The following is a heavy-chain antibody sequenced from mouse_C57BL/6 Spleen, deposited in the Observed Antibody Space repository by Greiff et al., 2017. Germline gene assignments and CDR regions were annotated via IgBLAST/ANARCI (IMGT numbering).Heavy chain of an antibody. CDR1: GYTFTSYW. D-gene: IGHD2-4*01. Sequence: QVQLQQPGTELVKPGASVKLSCKASGYTFTSYWMHWVKQRPGQGLEWIGDINPSNGGTNYNEKFQSKATLTVEKSSSTAYMQLSSLTSEDSAVYYCARSPYDYDGYWYFDGWGTGTTVTVS. V-gene: IGHV1-53*01. CDR2: INPSNGGT. J-gene: IGHJ1*03. CDR3: ARSPYDYDGYWYFDG.